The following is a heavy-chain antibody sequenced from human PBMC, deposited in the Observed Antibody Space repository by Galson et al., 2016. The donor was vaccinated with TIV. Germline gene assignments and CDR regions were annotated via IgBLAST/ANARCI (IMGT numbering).Heavy chain of an antibody. CDR2: IIPLFGTI. V-gene: IGHV1-69*01. Sequence: VKVSCKAPGGTFSSFVFNWVRLAPGQGLEWMGGIIPLFGTINYAQKFQGRVTITADESSTTVYMELNSLRSGDTAVYYCASDRNTALDTYHQYYGMDVWGQGTTVTVSS. D-gene: IGHD5-18*01. J-gene: IGHJ6*02. CDR1: GGTFSSFV. CDR3: ASDRNTALDTYHQYYGMDV.